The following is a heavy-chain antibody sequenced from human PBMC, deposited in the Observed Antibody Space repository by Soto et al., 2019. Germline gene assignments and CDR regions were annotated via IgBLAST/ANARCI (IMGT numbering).Heavy chain of an antibody. CDR2: IYHSGST. J-gene: IGHJ6*02. D-gene: IGHD3-16*01. Sequence: QLQLQESGSELVKPSQTLSLTCAVSGGSISSGGYSWSWIRQPPGKGLEWIGYIYHSGSTYYNPSLKSRVTISVDRSKNQFALKLSSVTAADTAVYYCARSLHGYGMDVWGQGTTVTVSS. CDR1: GGSISSGGYS. CDR3: ARSLHGYGMDV. V-gene: IGHV4-30-2*01.